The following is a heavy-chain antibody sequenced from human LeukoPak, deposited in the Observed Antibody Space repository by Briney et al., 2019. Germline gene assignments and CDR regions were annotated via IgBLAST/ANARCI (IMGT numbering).Heavy chain of an antibody. J-gene: IGHJ6*02. D-gene: IGHD3-22*01. CDR2: IYSGGSA. CDR1: RFTVSSNY. Sequence: PGGSLRLSCAASRFTVSSNYMSWVRQAPGRGLEWVSVIYSGGSAYYADSVWGGFTISRDNTKNSLYLQMNSLRAEDTALYYCAKDDYDSSNYYYYGMDVGGQGTTVTASS. CDR3: AKDDYDSSNYYYYGMDV. V-gene: IGHV3-53*05.